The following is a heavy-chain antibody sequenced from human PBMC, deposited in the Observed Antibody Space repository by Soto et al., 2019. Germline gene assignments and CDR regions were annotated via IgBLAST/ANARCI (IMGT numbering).Heavy chain of an antibody. Sequence: GGSLRLSCAASGFTFSSYGMHWVRQAPGKGLEWVAVISYDGSNKYYADSVKGRFTISRDNSKNTLYLQMNSLRAEDTAVYYCAKVPRYDILTGYYYYWGQGTLVTVSS. D-gene: IGHD3-9*01. CDR2: ISYDGSNK. CDR3: AKVPRYDILTGYYYY. CDR1: GFTFSSYG. V-gene: IGHV3-30*18. J-gene: IGHJ4*02.